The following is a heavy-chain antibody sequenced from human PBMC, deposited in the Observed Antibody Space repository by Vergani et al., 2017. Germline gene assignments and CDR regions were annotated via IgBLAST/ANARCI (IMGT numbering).Heavy chain of an antibody. D-gene: IGHD6-19*01. V-gene: IGHV3-23*01. J-gene: IGHJ6*03. CDR2: VSGSSATP. CDR1: GFSFPGYA. Sequence: EVQLLESGGGLVQPGGSLRLSCEASGFSFPGYAMSWVRQAPGKGLEWVSSVSGSSATPYYADSVKGRFTISRDNSKNTLYLQMNSLRAEDTAVYYCAKDRRKAVAATPPPVEYCMDVWGKGTTVTVS. CDR3: AKDRRKAVAATPPPVEYCMDV.